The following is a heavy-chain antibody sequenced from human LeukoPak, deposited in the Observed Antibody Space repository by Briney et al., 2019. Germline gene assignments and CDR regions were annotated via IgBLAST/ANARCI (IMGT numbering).Heavy chain of an antibody. D-gene: IGHD3-10*01. CDR2: IYYSGST. Sequence: SETLSLTCTVSGGSISSSTYYWGWIRQPPGTGLEWIGNIYYSGSTYYNPSLKSRVIISVDTSKNQFSLSLSSVTAADTAVYYCATAVPLDVTGTYYYGYYFQYWGQGTLVTVSS. J-gene: IGHJ4*02. V-gene: IGHV4-39*01. CDR3: ATAVPLDVTGTYYYGYYFQY. CDR1: GGSISSSTYY.